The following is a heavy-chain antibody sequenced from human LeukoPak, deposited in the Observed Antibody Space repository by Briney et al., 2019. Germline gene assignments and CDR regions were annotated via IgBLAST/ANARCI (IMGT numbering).Heavy chain of an antibody. D-gene: IGHD3-10*01. CDR3: ARDYYYYGSGSYYSGISDP. CDR1: GYTFTSYG. J-gene: IGHJ5*02. CDR2: ISAYNGNT. Sequence: ASVKVSCKASGYTFTSYGISWVRQAPGQGLKWMGWISAYNGNTNYAQKLQGRVTMTTDTSTSTAYMELRSLRSDDTAVYYCARDYYYYGSGSYYSGISDPWGQGTLVTVSS. V-gene: IGHV1-18*01.